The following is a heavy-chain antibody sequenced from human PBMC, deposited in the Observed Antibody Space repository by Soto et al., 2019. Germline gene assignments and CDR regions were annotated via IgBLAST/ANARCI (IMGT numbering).Heavy chain of an antibody. J-gene: IGHJ6*02. CDR3: AREAEGTKYYGMDV. Sequence: ASVKVSCKASGYNFTGYYIHWVRQAPGQGLEWMGWINPNSGGTNYAQNFQGRVTMTRDTSIRTAYMELSRLGSGDTAVYSCAREAEGTKYYGMDVWGQGTKVTVYS. V-gene: IGHV1-2*02. CDR1: GYNFTGYY. D-gene: IGHD2-8*01. CDR2: INPNSGGT.